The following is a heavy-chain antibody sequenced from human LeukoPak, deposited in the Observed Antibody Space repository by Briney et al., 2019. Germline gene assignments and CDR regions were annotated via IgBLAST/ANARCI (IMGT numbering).Heavy chain of an antibody. V-gene: IGHV4-59*01. CDR2: IYYSGST. Sequence: PSETLSLTCTVSGGSISSYYWSWIRQPPGKGLEWIGYIYYSGSTNYNPSLKSRVTISVDTSKKQFSLKLSSVTAADTAVYYCASRVVRGAPLGIWGQGTLVTVSS. J-gene: IGHJ4*02. CDR1: GGSISSYY. D-gene: IGHD3-10*01. CDR3: ASRVVRGAPLGI.